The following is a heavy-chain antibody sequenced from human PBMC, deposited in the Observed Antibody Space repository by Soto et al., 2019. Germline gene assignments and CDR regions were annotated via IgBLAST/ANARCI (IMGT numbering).Heavy chain of an antibody. V-gene: IGHV4-4*02. J-gene: IGHJ5*01. D-gene: IGHD3-22*01. CDR1: GAPISTGNW. CDR2: IYHGGNT. CDR3: ASHSSYYYDSSAYYDS. Sequence: QVHLQESGPGLVQSSGTLSLTCGVSGAPISTGNWWTWVRQPPGKGLEWIGEIYHGGNTNYRPSLKSRSTISVDKAKNQFSLRLSSVTAADTAVYYCASHSSYYYDSSAYYDSWGQGALVTVSS.